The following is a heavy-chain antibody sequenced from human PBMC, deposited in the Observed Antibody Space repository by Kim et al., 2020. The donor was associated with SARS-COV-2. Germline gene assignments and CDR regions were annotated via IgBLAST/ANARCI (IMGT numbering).Heavy chain of an antibody. V-gene: IGHV3-30-3*01. J-gene: IGHJ6*02. D-gene: IGHD3-10*01. CDR2: ISYDGRNE. Sequence: GGSLRLSCAASGLSFDSSAMNWVRRAPGKGLEWVAVISYDGRNEEYADSVKGRFTISRDNSKSRLYLEMNRLRLEDTTLYYCARGNYYESVSLSDYYNGMDVWGQGTTVTVSS. CDR1: GLSFDSSA. CDR3: ARGNYYESVSLSDYYNGMDV.